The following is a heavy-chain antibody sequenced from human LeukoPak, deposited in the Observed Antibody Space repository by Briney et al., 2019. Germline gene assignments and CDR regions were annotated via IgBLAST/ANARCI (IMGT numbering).Heavy chain of an antibody. CDR1: GVSFSGYY. CDR2: INHSGST. CDR3: ARMGSGSYSPIWFDP. V-gene: IGHV4-34*01. J-gene: IGHJ5*02. Sequence: PSETLSLTCAVSGVSFSGYYWSWIRQPPGKGLEWIGEINHSGSTNYNPSLKSRVTISVATSKNQFSLKLSPVTAADTGMYYCARMGSGSYSPIWFDPWGQGTLVTVSS. D-gene: IGHD3-10*01.